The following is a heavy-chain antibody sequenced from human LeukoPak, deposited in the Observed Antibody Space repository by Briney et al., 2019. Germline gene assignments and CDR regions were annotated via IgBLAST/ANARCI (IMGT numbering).Heavy chain of an antibody. D-gene: IGHD5-24*01. CDR2: IGIDSSNT. CDR1: GFTFSDYS. Sequence: PGGSLRLSCAASGFTFSDYSMKWVRQAPGKGVEFISYIGIDSSNTTFAASVKSPFTISGDKANNSLYLQMTTLRVEDAAVYYCARDYKYAFDNWGQGTLVTVSS. V-gene: IGHV3-48*01. CDR3: ARDYKYAFDN. J-gene: IGHJ4*02.